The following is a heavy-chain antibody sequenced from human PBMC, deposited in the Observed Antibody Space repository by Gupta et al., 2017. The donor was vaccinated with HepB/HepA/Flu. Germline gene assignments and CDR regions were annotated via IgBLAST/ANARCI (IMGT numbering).Heavy chain of an antibody. V-gene: IGHV2-5*02. J-gene: IGHJ4*02. CDR1: GFSLDTSGVG. CDR2: IYWDDDK. Sequence: QITLKESGPTLVKPTQTLTLTCTFSGFSLDTSGVGVAWIRQPPGKALEWLALIYWDDDKRYRPSLKSRLTITKDTSKNQVVLTMTNMDPVDTATYYCAHQQLPRTIFDYWGQGTLVTVSS. CDR3: AHQQLPRTIFDY. D-gene: IGHD6-13*01.